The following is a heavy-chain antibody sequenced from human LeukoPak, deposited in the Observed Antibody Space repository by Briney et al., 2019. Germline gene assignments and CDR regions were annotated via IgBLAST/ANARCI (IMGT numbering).Heavy chain of an antibody. CDR3: ARDGPAQMVDFDY. CDR2: IYPNNGAT. CDR1: GYTFSGTGWY. D-gene: IGHD3-10*01. V-gene: IGHV1-2*02. J-gene: IGHJ4*02. Sequence: GDSVKVSCKASGYTFSGTGWYLYWLRQAPGQGLECMGWIYPNNGATGYAQKFQGRVAMTRDTSIRTAYMELSRLRPDDTAVYYCARDGPAQMVDFDYWGQGTLVTVSS.